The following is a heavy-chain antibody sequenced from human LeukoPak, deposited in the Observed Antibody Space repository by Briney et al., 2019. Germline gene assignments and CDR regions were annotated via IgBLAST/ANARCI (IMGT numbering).Heavy chain of an antibody. CDR1: ASTFSSYE. CDR3: ASLVGFWSGTDDY. Sequence: GGSLRLSCAASASTFSSYEMNSVRQAPGKGLEWVSYISNSGSTIYYADSVKGRFTISRDNAKNSLYLQMNSLRAEDTAVYYCASLVGFWSGTDDYWGQGTLVTVSS. J-gene: IGHJ4*02. V-gene: IGHV3-48*03. D-gene: IGHD3-3*01. CDR2: ISNSGSTI.